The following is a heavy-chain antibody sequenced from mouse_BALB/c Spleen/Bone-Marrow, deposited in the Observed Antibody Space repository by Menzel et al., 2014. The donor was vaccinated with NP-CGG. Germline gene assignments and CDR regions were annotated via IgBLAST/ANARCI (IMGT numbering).Heavy chain of an antibody. CDR3: ARYYFGCYFGY. CDR1: GFNIKDTY. J-gene: IGHJ2*01. V-gene: IGHV14-3*02. Sequence: QLQQSGAELVKPGASVKLSCTASGFNIKDTYMHWVKQRPEQGLEWIGRIDPANGNTKYDPKFQGKATITADTSSNTAYLQLSSLASEDTAVYYCARYYFGCYFGYWGQGTTLTVSS. D-gene: IGHD1-1*01. CDR2: IDPANGNT.